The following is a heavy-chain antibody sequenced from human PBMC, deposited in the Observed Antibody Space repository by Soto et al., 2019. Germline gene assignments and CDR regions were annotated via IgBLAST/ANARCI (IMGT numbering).Heavy chain of an antibody. CDR1: GDSISSSFW. J-gene: IGHJ4*02. V-gene: IGHV4-4*02. D-gene: IGHD4-17*01. CDR2: IYHTEST. CDR3: ARYDFGTFDY. Sequence: SETLSLTCAVSGDSISSSFWWSWVRQPPGKGLEWIGEIYHTESTVYNPSLKSRVTISVDKSKNQFSLNLDSVTAADTAVYYCARYDFGTFDYWGRGILVTVSS.